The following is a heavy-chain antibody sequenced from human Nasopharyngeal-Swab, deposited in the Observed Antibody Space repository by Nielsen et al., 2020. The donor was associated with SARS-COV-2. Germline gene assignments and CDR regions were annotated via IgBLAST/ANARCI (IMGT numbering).Heavy chain of an antibody. Sequence: GGVMGPCWAAAEITFSNDGHSVGRQARGKGVEWVAVISYDGSNKYYADSVKGRFTISRDNSKKTLYLQMNSLRAEDTAVYYCAKGGGTTGTVGLDIWGQGTMVTVSS. CDR3: AKGGGTTGTVGLDI. CDR1: EITFSNDG. V-gene: IGHV3-30*18. D-gene: IGHD1-1*01. J-gene: IGHJ3*02. CDR2: ISYDGSNK.